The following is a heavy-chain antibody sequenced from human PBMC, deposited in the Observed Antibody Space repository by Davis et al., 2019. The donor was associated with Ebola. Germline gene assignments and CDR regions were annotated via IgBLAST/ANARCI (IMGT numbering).Heavy chain of an antibody. V-gene: IGHV3-23*01. CDR3: ATFNWYYMDV. CDR1: GFSVSGNY. Sequence: GESLKISCAASGFSVSGNYMNWVRRAPGKGLEWVSDISGSGATTYYADSVKGRFTVSRDKDTRTMFLQMNSLRAEDTAVYFCATFNWYYMDVWGKGTRVTVSS. CDR2: ISGSGATT. D-gene: IGHD5-24*01. J-gene: IGHJ6*03.